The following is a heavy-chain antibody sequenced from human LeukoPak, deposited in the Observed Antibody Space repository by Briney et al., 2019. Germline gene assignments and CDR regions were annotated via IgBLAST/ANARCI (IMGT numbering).Heavy chain of an antibody. J-gene: IGHJ4*02. D-gene: IGHD3-10*01. Sequence: GGSLRLSCAASGFSFSDFWMHWVRQTPGKGLVWVSRIRGDGYDTNYADSVEGRFTISRDNARHTLFLQMNSLRADDTAVYYCASDRVLGSGSLDNWGQGTLVTVSS. CDR1: GFSFSDFW. CDR3: ASDRVLGSGSLDN. V-gene: IGHV3-74*01. CDR2: IRGDGYDT.